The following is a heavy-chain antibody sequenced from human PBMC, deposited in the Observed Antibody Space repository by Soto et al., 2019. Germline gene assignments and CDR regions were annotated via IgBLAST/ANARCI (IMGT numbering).Heavy chain of an antibody. CDR3: VRDGRVVRFLEWLSESPPNCGMDV. Sequence: QVQLVESWGGVVQPGRSLRLSCAESGFTFSSYGMHWVRQAPGKGLELVAVLWCDGRNKYYADSVKGRFTVSRDNSKYRLSLQMKSMRAEDAGVYYCVRDGRVVRFLEWLSESPPNCGMDVWGQGPTVTVAS. CDR2: LWCDGRNK. D-gene: IGHD3-3*01. V-gene: IGHV3-33*01. J-gene: IGHJ6*02. CDR1: GFTFSSYG.